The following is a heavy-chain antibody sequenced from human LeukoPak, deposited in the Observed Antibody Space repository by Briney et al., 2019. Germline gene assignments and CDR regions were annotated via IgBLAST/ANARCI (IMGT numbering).Heavy chain of an antibody. Sequence: GGSLRLSCAASGFTVSSNYMSWVRQAPGKGLEWVSVIYSGGITYYADSVKGRFTISRDNSKNTLYLQMNSLRAEDTAVYYCASFSSSWYALYWGQGTLVTVSS. V-gene: IGHV3-53*01. CDR2: IYSGGIT. CDR1: GFTVSSNY. D-gene: IGHD6-13*01. CDR3: ASFSSSWYALY. J-gene: IGHJ4*02.